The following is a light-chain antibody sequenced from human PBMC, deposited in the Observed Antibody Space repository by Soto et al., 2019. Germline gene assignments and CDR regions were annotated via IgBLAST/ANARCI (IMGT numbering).Light chain of an antibody. CDR3: QQYGRSPFT. CDR2: DAS. Sequence: EIVMTQSPGTLSLSQGERATLSCRASQTVRNNYLAWYQQKPGQAPRLLIYDASSRATGIPDRFSGSGSGTDFTLTISRLEPEDFAVYYCQQYGRSPFTFGPGTKVDIK. J-gene: IGKJ3*01. V-gene: IGKV3-20*01. CDR1: QTVRNNY.